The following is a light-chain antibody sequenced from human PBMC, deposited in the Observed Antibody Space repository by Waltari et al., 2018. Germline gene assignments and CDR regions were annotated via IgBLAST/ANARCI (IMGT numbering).Light chain of an antibody. CDR2: EVI. Sequence: QSALTQPASVSGSPGQSITISCTGTSRDVGFYNLVSWYQQHPDKAPKPMVYEVIERPSGVSTRFSGSKSGNTASLTISGLQAEDEADYYCCSYAGRNIWVFGGGTKVTVL. CDR3: CSYAGRNIWV. V-gene: IGLV2-23*02. J-gene: IGLJ3*02. CDR1: SRDVGFYNL.